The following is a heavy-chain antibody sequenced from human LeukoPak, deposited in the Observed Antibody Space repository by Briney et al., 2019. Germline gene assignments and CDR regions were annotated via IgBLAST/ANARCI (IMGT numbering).Heavy chain of an antibody. CDR3: ARFEGYDFLTGYAYYFDH. J-gene: IGHJ4*02. V-gene: IGHV4-59*12. Sequence: SEALSLTCIVSGGSISSYYWNWIRQPPGKGVEWIGYIYYSGSTNYSPSLKSRVTISVDTSKNQFSLKLNSVTAADTAVYYCARFEGYDFLTGYAYYFDHWGQGTLVTVSS. CDR1: GGSISSYY. D-gene: IGHD3-9*01. CDR2: IYYSGST.